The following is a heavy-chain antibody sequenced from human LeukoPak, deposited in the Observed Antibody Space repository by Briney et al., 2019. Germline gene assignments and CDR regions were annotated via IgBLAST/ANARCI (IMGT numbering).Heavy chain of an antibody. CDR2: INHSGST. CDR3: ARGWIGTVTTLYYFDY. CDR1: GGSFSGYY. Sequence: SETLSLTCAVYGGSFSGYYWSWIRQPPGKGLEWIGEINHSGSTNYNPSLKSRVTISVDTSKNQFSLKLGSVTAADTAVYYCARGWIGTVTTLYYFDYWGQGTLVTVSS. J-gene: IGHJ4*02. D-gene: IGHD4-17*01. V-gene: IGHV4-34*01.